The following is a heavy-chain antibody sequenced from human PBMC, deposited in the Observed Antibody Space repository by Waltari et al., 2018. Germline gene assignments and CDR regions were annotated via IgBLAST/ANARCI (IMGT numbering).Heavy chain of an antibody. CDR3: SNSLNV. J-gene: IGHJ6*02. Sequence: EVQIVESGGDLVQPGGSLRFSCVISGFTLSNYWMDWVRQAPGKGLEWVANIKPDETEKYYVGSVKGRFTISRDNSKNSVYLQMNSLRAEDTAVYYCSNSLNVWGQGTTVTVSS. CDR2: IKPDETEK. D-gene: IGHD4-4*01. V-gene: IGHV3-7*01. CDR1: GFTLSNYW.